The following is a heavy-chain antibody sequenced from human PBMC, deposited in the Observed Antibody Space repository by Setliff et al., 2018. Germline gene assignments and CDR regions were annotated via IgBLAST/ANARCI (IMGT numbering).Heavy chain of an antibody. D-gene: IGHD2-2*02. Sequence: SETLSLTCTVSGGSISSDIWSWIRQPLGKGLEWIGQIHTGSTNYNPSLRSRVTISVDMSKNQFSLKLNSVTAADTAVYYCARGINTVSWTPKYWGQGTLVTVSS. J-gene: IGHJ4*02. CDR1: GGSISSDI. CDR3: ARGINTVSWTPKY. CDR2: IHTGST. V-gene: IGHV4-4*08.